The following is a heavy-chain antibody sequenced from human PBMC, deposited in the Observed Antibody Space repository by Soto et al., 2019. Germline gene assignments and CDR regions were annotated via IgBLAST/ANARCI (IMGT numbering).Heavy chain of an antibody. CDR2: ISWDGGST. Sequence: GGSLRLSCAASGFTFDDYTMHWVRQAPGKGLEWVSLISWDGGSTYYADSVKGHFTISRDNSKNSLYLQMNSLRTEDTALYYCAKDKEGYGSSDYYYGMDVWGQGTTVTVSS. J-gene: IGHJ6*02. CDR3: AKDKEGYGSSDYYYGMDV. V-gene: IGHV3-43*01. CDR1: GFTFDDYT. D-gene: IGHD5-18*01.